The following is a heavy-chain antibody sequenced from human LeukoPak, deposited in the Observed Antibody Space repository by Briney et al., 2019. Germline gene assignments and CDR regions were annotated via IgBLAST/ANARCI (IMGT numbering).Heavy chain of an antibody. CDR1: GFTFRDYW. V-gene: IGHV3-7*04. CDR2: IKYDGTEK. J-gene: IGHJ4*02. Sequence: GGSLRLSCAASGFTFRDYWMNWVRQAPGKGLEWVASIKYDGTEKSSVDSVKGRFTISRDNAENSLYLQMNSLRAEDTAVYYCARGLYATVTSDYWGQGTLVTVSS. CDR3: ARGLYATVTSDY. D-gene: IGHD4-17*01.